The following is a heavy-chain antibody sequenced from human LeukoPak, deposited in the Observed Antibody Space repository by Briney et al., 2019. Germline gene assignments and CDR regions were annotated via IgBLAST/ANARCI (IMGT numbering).Heavy chain of an antibody. CDR2: ITGSGGST. CDR3: AKDRAMITFGGVNS. Sequence: PGGSLGLSCAASGFTFGNYGMSWVRQAPGKGLEWVAGITGSGGSTFHADSVKGRFTISRDNSKKTLYLQMNSLRAEDTAVYFCAKDRAMITFGGVNSWGQGTLVTVSS. J-gene: IGHJ4*02. D-gene: IGHD3-16*01. V-gene: IGHV3-23*01. CDR1: GFTFGNYG.